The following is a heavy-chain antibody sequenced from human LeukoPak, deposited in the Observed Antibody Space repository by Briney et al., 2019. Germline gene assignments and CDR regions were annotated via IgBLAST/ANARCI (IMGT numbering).Heavy chain of an antibody. CDR2: ISSSSSTI. Sequence: PGGSLRLSCAASGFTFSSYSMNWVRQAPGKGLEWVSYISSSSSTIYYADSVKGRFTISRGNAKNSLYLQMNSLRADDTAVYYCAREVWCSGGNCQWYFDYWGQGTLVTVSS. J-gene: IGHJ4*02. CDR3: AREVWCSGGNCQWYFDY. CDR1: GFTFSSYS. V-gene: IGHV3-48*01. D-gene: IGHD2-15*01.